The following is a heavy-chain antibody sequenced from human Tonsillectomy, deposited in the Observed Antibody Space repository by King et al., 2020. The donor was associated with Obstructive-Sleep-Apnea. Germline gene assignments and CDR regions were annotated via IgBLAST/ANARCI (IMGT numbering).Heavy chain of an antibody. CDR2: INPNSGGT. J-gene: IGHJ4*02. Sequence: QLVQSGAEVKKPGASVKVSCKASGYIFTGYYMYWVRQAPGQGLEWMGWINPNSGGTNYAQKFQGWGTMTRDTSISTGYMELSRLRSADTAVYYCARGDVVRALDYWGQGTLVTVSS. D-gene: IGHD1-26*01. CDR1: GYIFTGYY. V-gene: IGHV1-2*04. CDR3: ARGDVVRALDY.